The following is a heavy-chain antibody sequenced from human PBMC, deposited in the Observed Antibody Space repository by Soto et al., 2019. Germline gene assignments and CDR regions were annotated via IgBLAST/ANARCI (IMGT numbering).Heavy chain of an antibody. CDR3: AKDLTWNQADY. Sequence: GGSLRLSCEASGFIFSNYWMHWVRQTPGTGLVWVSRISNDGSITNYADSVKGRFTISRDNAKNTLYLQMNSLRAEDTAVYYCAKDLTWNQADYWGQGDLVTVSS. V-gene: IGHV3-74*01. CDR1: GFIFSNYW. CDR2: ISNDGSIT. D-gene: IGHD1-1*01. J-gene: IGHJ4*02.